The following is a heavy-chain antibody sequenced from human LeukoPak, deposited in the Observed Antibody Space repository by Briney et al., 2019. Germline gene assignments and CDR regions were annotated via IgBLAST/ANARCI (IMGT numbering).Heavy chain of an antibody. Sequence: GGSLRLSCAASGFTFSSYSMNWVRQAPGKGLEWVSSISSSSSYIYYSDSVKGRFTISRGKAKNSLYLQMNSLRAEETAVYYCARVYTGGKGFDPWGQGTLVTVSS. D-gene: IGHD2-2*02. CDR2: ISSSSSYI. CDR3: ARVYTGGKGFDP. CDR1: GFTFSSYS. V-gene: IGHV3-21*01. J-gene: IGHJ5*02.